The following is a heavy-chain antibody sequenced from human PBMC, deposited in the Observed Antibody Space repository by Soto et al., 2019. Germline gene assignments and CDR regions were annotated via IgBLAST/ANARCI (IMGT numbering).Heavy chain of an antibody. Sequence: QVQLVQSGAEVKKPGSSVKVSCKASGGTFSSYTISWVRQAPGQGLEWMGRIIPILGIANHAQKFQGRGTITKDKSTSTGYMEMSSLRSEDTAVYYCGRGCCSGGSCYSELDYWGQGTLVTVSS. CDR3: GRGCCSGGSCYSELDY. D-gene: IGHD2-15*01. CDR1: GGTFSSYT. J-gene: IGHJ4*02. CDR2: IIPILGIA. V-gene: IGHV1-69*02.